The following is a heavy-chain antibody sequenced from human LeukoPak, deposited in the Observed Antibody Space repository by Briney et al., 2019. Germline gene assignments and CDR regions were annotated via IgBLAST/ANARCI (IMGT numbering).Heavy chain of an antibody. CDR2: IYGDGSS. CDR3: ARGEAVGYTVERLW. J-gene: IGHJ4*02. D-gene: IGHD5/OR15-5a*01. V-gene: IGHV3-53*01. CDR1: GFTVSSNY. Sequence: GGSLRLSCAASGFTVSSNYMGWVRLAPGKGLKWVSVIYGDGSSYYADSVKGRFTISRDNSKNTLHLQMNSLRAEDTAVYYCARGEAVGYTVERLWWGQGTLVTVSS.